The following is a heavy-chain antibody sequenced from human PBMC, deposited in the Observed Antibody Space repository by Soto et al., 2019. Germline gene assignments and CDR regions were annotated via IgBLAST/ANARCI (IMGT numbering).Heavy chain of an antibody. CDR1: GFTFSSYG. J-gene: IGHJ6*02. CDR3: AKEFRDSSSSGHPQHCYYYYGMDV. V-gene: IGHV3-30*18. Sequence: GGSLRLSCAASGFTFSSYGMHWVRQAPGKGLEWVAVISYDGSNKYYADSVKGRFTISRDNSKNTLYLQMNSLRAEDTAVYYCAKEFRDSSSSGHPQHCYYYYGMDVWGQGTTVTVSS. D-gene: IGHD6-6*01. CDR2: ISYDGSNK.